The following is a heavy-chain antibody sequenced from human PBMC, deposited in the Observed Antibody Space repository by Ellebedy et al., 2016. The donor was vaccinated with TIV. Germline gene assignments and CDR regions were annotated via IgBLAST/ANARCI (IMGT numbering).Heavy chain of an antibody. V-gene: IGHV5-51*01. CDR2: VYPGDSDI. J-gene: IGHJ4*02. CDR1: GYNFLGYW. CDR3: ARRRAEGGSIDS. Sequence: GESLKISXQASGYNFLGYWVAWVRQMPGKGLEWMGMVYPGDSDIRYSSSFRGQVSISADKSISTAYLQWNTLKASDTGIYYCARRRAEGGSIDSWGQGTLVTVSS. D-gene: IGHD2-15*01.